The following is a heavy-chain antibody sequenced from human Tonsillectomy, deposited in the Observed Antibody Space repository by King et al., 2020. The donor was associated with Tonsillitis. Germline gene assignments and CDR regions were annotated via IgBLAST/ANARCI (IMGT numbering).Heavy chain of an antibody. J-gene: IGHJ4*02. CDR2: ISYDGSDK. Sequence: QVQLVESGGGVVQPGRSLRLSCAASGFAFSSYAMHWVRQAPGKGLEWVAVISYDGSDKYYADSVKGRFTISRDNSKNTLSLQMNSLRAEDTAVYYCARGPSRLAVAGRLDFWGQGTLVTVSS. CDR3: ARGPSRLAVAGRLDF. CDR1: GFAFSSYA. V-gene: IGHV3-30*01. D-gene: IGHD6-19*01.